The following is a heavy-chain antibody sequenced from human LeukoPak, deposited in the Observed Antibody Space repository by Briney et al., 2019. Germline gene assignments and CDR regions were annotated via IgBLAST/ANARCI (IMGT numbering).Heavy chain of an antibody. D-gene: IGHD3-22*01. CDR3: ARGKSGYSP. Sequence: ASVKVSCKVSGYTFTENYIHWVRQTPGRGLELMGVIIPHTGAANYTQSFQGRVTLTRDTSSSTADIHLSSLRFDDTAVYYCARGKSGYSPWGQGTPVTVSS. CDR1: GYTFTENY. CDR2: IIPHTGAA. J-gene: IGHJ4*02. V-gene: IGHV1-2*02.